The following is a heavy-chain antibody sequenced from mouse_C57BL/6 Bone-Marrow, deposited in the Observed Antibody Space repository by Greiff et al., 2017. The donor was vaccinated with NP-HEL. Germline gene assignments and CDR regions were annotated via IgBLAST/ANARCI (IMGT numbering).Heavy chain of an antibody. J-gene: IGHJ2*01. V-gene: IGHV1-59*01. CDR3: AVLITTVVAYYFDY. CDR2: IDPSDSYT. Sequence: QVQLQQPGAELVRPGTSVKLSCKASGYTFTSYWMHWVKQRPGQGLEWIGVIDPSDSYTNYNQQFKGKATLTVDTSSSTAYMQLSSLTSEDSAVYYCAVLITTVVAYYFDYWGQGTTLTVSS. D-gene: IGHD1-1*01. CDR1: GYTFTSYW.